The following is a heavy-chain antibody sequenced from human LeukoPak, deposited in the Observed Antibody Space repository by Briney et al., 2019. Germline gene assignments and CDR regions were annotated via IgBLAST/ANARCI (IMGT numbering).Heavy chain of an antibody. CDR2: MYYSGST. CDR1: GGSLSSYY. V-gene: IGHV4-59*06. J-gene: IGHJ3*02. CDR3: ARDRDVGGYDYGDLVRNDAFDI. D-gene: IGHD4-17*01. Sequence: SETLSLTCTVSGGSLSSYYWSWIRQHPGKGLEWIGYMYYSGSTYYNPSLKSRVTMSVDTSKNQFSLKLSSVTAADTAVYYCARDRDVGGYDYGDLVRNDAFDIWGQGTMVTVSS.